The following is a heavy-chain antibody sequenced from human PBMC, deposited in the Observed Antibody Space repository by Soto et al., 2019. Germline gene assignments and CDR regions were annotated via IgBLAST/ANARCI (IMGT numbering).Heavy chain of an antibody. Sequence: EVHLLESGGGLAQPRRSLRLYCAASGFTFNICSMSWVRQPPGQGLEFVSTVANDGVTTYYPDSVKGRITISRDNSRNMVFLQMNSLRSEDTAVYHCVVNRHYDTFDIWGQGTMVTASS. CDR3: VVNRHYDTFDI. V-gene: IGHV3-23*01. CDR2: VANDGVTT. CDR1: GFTFNICS. J-gene: IGHJ3*02.